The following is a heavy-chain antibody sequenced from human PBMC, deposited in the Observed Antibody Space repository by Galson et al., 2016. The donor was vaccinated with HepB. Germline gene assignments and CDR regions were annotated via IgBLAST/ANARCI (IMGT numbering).Heavy chain of an antibody. CDR3: ARDSAAIYGFYFDS. Sequence: SVKVSCKASGYAFIGHYIHWVRQAPEQGLEWMGWTNPKSGDTNYAQKFQGRVTTTTDTSINTAYMEVNTLMSDDTAVYYCARDSAAIYGFYFDSWGQGSLVIVSS. V-gene: IGHV1-2*02. CDR2: TNPKSGDT. D-gene: IGHD3-3*02. CDR1: GYAFIGHY. J-gene: IGHJ4*02.